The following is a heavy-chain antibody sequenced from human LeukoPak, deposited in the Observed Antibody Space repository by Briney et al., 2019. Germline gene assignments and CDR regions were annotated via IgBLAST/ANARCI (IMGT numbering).Heavy chain of an antibody. CDR1: GFTFDDYA. V-gene: IGHV3-43*02. CDR3: ARYLNSGPEDF. J-gene: IGHJ4*02. Sequence: GGSLRLSCAASGFTFDDYAMHWVRQAPGKGLEWVSLISGDGGSTYYADSVKGRFTIARDNARKSVSLQMNSLRAEDTAVYYCARYLNSGPEDFWGQGTLVTVSS. D-gene: IGHD1-26*01. CDR2: ISGDGGST.